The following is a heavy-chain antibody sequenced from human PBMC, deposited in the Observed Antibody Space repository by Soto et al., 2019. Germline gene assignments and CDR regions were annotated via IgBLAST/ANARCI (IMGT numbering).Heavy chain of an antibody. CDR2: IYYSGST. D-gene: IGHD6-13*01. Sequence: QVQLQESGPGLVKPSQTLSLTCTVSGGSISSGDYYWSWIRQPPGKGLEWIGYIYYSGSTYYNPSLKRRVXTXVXXSKNQFSLKLSSVTAADTAVYYCARERPDGSRLAPWGQGTLVTVSS. V-gene: IGHV4-30-4*01. CDR1: GGSISSGDYY. J-gene: IGHJ5*02. CDR3: ARERPDGSRLAP.